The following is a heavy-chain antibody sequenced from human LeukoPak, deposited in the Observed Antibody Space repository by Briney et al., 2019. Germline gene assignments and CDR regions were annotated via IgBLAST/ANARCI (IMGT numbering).Heavy chain of an antibody. D-gene: IGHD3-3*01. CDR2: INPNSGGT. Sequence: ASVKVSCKASGYTFTGYYMHWVRQAPGQGLEWMGWINPNSGGTNHAQKFQGRVTMTRDTSISTAYMELSRLRSDDTAVYYCARTRFLEWSDFDYWGQGTLVTVSS. V-gene: IGHV1-2*02. CDR3: ARTRFLEWSDFDY. J-gene: IGHJ4*02. CDR1: GYTFTGYY.